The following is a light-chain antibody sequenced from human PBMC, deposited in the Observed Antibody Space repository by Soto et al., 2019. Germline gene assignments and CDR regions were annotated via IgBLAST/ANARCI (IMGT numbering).Light chain of an antibody. J-gene: IGKJ1*01. CDR3: QQYGSSPRT. Sequence: EIVLTQSPGTLSSSPGDRATLSCRASQSVSSSHVAWYQQKPGQAPRLLISGASSMATGIPDRFTGSGSGTDFTLTISRLEPEDFAVYYCQQYGSSPRTFGQGTKVEIK. CDR2: GAS. CDR1: QSVSSSH. V-gene: IGKV3-20*01.